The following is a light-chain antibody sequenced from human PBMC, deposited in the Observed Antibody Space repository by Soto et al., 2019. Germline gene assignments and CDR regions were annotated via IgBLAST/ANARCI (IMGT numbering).Light chain of an antibody. CDR2: DAS. Sequence: EIVMTQSPATLSVPPGERATLSCRASQSVSTNLAWYQQKPGQAPRLLIYDASNRATGIPARFSGSGSGTDFTLTISSLEPEDFAVYYCQQRSNWPPLTFGGGTKVEIK. J-gene: IGKJ4*01. CDR3: QQRSNWPPLT. CDR1: QSVSTN. V-gene: IGKV3-11*01.